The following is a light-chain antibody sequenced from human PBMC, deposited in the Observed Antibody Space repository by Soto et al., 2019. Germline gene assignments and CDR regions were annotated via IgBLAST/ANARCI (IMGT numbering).Light chain of an antibody. Sequence: EIVMTQSPATLSVSPGEGATLSCRASQSVHRDLAWYQQKPGQAPRLLIYDASTRAPGIPARFSGSGSGTEFPLPISSLQSEDFALYYCQQYTSWPPLTFGGGTKVEI. CDR3: QQYTSWPPLT. V-gene: IGKV3-15*01. CDR2: DAS. J-gene: IGKJ4*01. CDR1: QSVHRD.